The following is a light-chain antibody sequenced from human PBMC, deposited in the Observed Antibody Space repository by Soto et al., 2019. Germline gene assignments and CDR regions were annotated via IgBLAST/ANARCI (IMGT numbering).Light chain of an antibody. Sequence: SALTQPASVSGSPGQSITISCTGTSSDIGAYNYVSWYQQRPGEAPKLLIYEVTYRPSGVSDRFSGSKSAYTASLTISGLQPEDEADYYCSSYTTSSTRVFGTGTKVTVL. CDR3: SSYTTSSTRV. J-gene: IGLJ1*01. CDR1: SSDIGAYNY. CDR2: EVT. V-gene: IGLV2-14*01.